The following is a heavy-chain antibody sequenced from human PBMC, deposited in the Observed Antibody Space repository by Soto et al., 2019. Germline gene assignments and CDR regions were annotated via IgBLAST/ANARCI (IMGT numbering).Heavy chain of an antibody. Sequence: PSETLSLTCTVSGGSISSSSYYWGWIRQPPGKGLEWIGSIYYSGSTYYNPSLKSRVTISVDTSKNQFSLKLSSVTAADTAVYYCARDGKQQLVRRISWFDPWGQGTLVTVSS. V-gene: IGHV4-39*02. CDR2: IYYSGST. CDR3: ARDGKQQLVRRISWFDP. D-gene: IGHD6-13*01. CDR1: GGSISSSSYY. J-gene: IGHJ5*02.